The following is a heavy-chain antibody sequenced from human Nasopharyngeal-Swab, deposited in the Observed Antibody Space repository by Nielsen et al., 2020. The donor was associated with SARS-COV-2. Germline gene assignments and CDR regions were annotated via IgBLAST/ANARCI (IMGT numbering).Heavy chain of an antibody. Sequence: SETLSLTCTVSGGSISSSSYYWGWIRQPPGKGLEWIGSIYYSGSTYYNPSLKSRVTISVDTSKNQFSLKLSSVTAADTAVYYCARHQAGAVGIDYWGQGTLVTVLL. V-gene: IGHV4-39*01. CDR2: IYYSGST. CDR1: GGSISSSSYY. D-gene: IGHD6-19*01. CDR3: ARHQAGAVGIDY. J-gene: IGHJ4*02.